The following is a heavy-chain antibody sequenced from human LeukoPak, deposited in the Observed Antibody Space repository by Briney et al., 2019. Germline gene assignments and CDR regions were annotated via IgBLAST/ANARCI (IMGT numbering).Heavy chain of an antibody. CDR2: IYHSGST. J-gene: IGHJ6*02. CDR3: ASAYCGGDCYLGYYYGMDV. CDR1: GGSISSGGYS. Sequence: SETLSLTCAVSGGSISSGGYSWSWIRQPPGKGLEWIGYIYHSGSTYYNPSLKSRVTISVDRSKNQFSLKLSSVTAADTAAYYCASAYCGGDCYLGYYYGMDVWGQGTTVTVSS. D-gene: IGHD2-21*02. V-gene: IGHV4-30-2*01.